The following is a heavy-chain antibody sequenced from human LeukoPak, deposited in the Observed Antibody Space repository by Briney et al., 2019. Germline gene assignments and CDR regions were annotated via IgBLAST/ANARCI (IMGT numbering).Heavy chain of an antibody. Sequence: GGSLRLSCAASGFTFSSYAMSWVRQAPGKGLEWVSAISGSGGSTYYADSVKGRFTISRDNSKNTMYLQMNSLRAEDTAVYYCAKDGCSTSTCYAGEWFDPWGQGTLVTVSS. CDR3: AKDGCSTSTCYAGEWFDP. J-gene: IGHJ5*02. V-gene: IGHV3-23*01. D-gene: IGHD2-2*01. CDR2: ISGSGGST. CDR1: GFTFSSYA.